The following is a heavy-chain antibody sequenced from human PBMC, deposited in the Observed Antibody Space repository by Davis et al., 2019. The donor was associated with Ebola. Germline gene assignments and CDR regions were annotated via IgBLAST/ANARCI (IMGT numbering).Heavy chain of an antibody. V-gene: IGHV4-38-2*02. D-gene: IGHD2-15*01. J-gene: IGHJ5*02. Sequence: SETLSLTCTVSGYSINSGYYWGWIRQPPGKGLEWIGSIYYSGSTYYNPSLKSRVTISVDTSKNQFSLKLSSVIAADTAVYYCLCTGYCSGDSCYGINWFDPWGQGTLVTVSS. CDR1: GYSINSGYY. CDR3: LCTGYCSGDSCYGINWFDP. CDR2: IYYSGST.